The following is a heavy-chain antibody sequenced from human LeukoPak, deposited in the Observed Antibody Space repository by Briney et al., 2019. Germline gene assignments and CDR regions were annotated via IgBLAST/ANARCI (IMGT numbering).Heavy chain of an antibody. J-gene: IGHJ6*02. CDR3: TVGGCSSTSCYSYYYYGLDV. CDR2: IRSKANSYAT. CDR1: GFTFSGSA. D-gene: IGHD2-2*01. Sequence: GGSLRLSCAASGFTFSGSAMHWVRQASGKGLEWVGRIRSKANSYATAYAASVKGRFTISRDDSKNTLYLQMNSLKTEDTAVYYCTVGGCSSTSCYSYYYYGLDVWGQGTTVTVSS. V-gene: IGHV3-73*01.